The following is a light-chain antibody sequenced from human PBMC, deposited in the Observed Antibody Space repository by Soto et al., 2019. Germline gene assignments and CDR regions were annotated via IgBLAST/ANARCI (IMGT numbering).Light chain of an antibody. CDR1: QSISTW. CDR2: KAS. Sequence: DIQMTQSPSTLSASVGDRVTITCRASQSISTWLAWYQQEPGKAPKLLIHKASSLQSGVPSRFSGSGSGTDFTITISSLHPDDFATDYGQQYNSYSPTFGQGTRVEIK. CDR3: QQYNSYSPT. J-gene: IGKJ1*01. V-gene: IGKV1-5*03.